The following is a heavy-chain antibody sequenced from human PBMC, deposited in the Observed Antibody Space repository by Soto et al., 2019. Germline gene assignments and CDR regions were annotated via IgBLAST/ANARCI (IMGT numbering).Heavy chain of an antibody. D-gene: IGHD1-1*01. J-gene: IGHJ6*02. CDR1: GFTFSSYA. Sequence: QVQLVESGGGVVQLGRSLRLSYAASGFTFSSYAMHWVRQAPGKGLEWVAVISYDGSNKYYADSVKGRFTISRDNSKNTLYLQMNSLRAEDTAVYYCARDRLRYNWNDFPYYYYGMDVWGQGTTVTVSS. V-gene: IGHV3-30-3*01. CDR3: ARDRLRYNWNDFPYYYYGMDV. CDR2: ISYDGSNK.